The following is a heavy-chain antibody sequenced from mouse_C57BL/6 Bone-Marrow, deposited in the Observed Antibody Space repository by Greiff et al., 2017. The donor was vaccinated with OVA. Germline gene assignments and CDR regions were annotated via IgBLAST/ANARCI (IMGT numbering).Heavy chain of an antibody. J-gene: IGHJ4*01. V-gene: IGHV1-64*01. CDR2: IHPNSGST. Sequence: VQLQQPGAELVKPGASVKLSCKASGYTFTSYWMHWVKQRPGQGLEWIGMIHPNSGSTNYNEKFKSKATLTVDKSSSSAYMQLSSLTSEDSAVYYCARGAAVVSSSKAMDYWGQGTSVSVSS. CDR3: ARGAAVVSSSKAMDY. D-gene: IGHD1-1*01. CDR1: GYTFTSYW.